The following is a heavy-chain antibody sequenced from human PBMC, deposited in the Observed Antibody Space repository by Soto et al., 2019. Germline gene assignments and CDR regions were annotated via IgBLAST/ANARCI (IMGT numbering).Heavy chain of an antibody. CDR2: FDPEDGET. D-gene: IGHD3-3*01. CDR3: ATDLTIFGETFLYGMDV. Sequence: ASVKVSCKVSGYTLTELSMHWVRQAPGKGLEWMGGFDPEDGETIYAQKFQGRVTMTEDTSTDTAYMELSSLRSEDTAVYYCATDLTIFGETFLYGMDVWGQGTTVTVSS. J-gene: IGHJ6*02. V-gene: IGHV1-24*01. CDR1: GYTLTELS.